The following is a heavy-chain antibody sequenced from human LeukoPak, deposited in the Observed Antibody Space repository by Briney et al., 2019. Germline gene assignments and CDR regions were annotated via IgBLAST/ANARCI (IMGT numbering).Heavy chain of an antibody. CDR1: GFTFSSYA. CDR3: AKDGYSSGWYEYYYYGMDV. V-gene: IGHV3-23*01. Sequence: GGSLRLSCAASGFTFSSYAMSWVRQAPGKGLEWVSAISGSGGSTYYEDSVKGRFTISRDNSKNTLYLQMNSLRAEDTAVYYCAKDGYSSGWYEYYYYGMDVWGQGTTVTVSS. J-gene: IGHJ6*02. D-gene: IGHD6-19*01. CDR2: ISGSGGST.